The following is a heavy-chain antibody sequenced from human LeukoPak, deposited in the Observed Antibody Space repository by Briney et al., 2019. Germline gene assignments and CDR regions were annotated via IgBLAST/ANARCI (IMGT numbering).Heavy chain of an antibody. Sequence: PGGSLRLSCAASGFTVSSNYMSWVRQAPGKGLEWVSVIYSGGSTYYADSVKGRFTISRDNSKNTLYLQMNSLRAEDTAVYYCARVWATMGDYYYYYMDVWGKGTTVTVSS. V-gene: IGHV3-66*02. CDR1: GFTVSSNY. CDR3: ARVWATMGDYYYYYMDV. D-gene: IGHD3-10*01. J-gene: IGHJ6*03. CDR2: IYSGGST.